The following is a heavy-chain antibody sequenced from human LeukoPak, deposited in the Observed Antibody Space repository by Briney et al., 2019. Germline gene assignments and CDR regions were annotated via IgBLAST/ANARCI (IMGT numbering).Heavy chain of an antibody. CDR2: ISSNGDST. J-gene: IGHJ4*02. D-gene: IGHD2-2*01. Sequence: SGGSLRLSCSASGFSFSYYAMHWVRQAPGQGLAYVSAISSNGDSTYYADSVKGRFTISRDNSKNTLYLQMSSLRAEDTAVYYCVRTYGYCSSTSCYVFDYWGQGTLVTVSS. CDR3: VRTYGYCSSTSCYVFDY. CDR1: GFSFSYYA. V-gene: IGHV3-64D*09.